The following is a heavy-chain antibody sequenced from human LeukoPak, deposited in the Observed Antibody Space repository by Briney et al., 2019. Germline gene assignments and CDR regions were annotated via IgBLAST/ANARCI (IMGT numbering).Heavy chain of an antibody. V-gene: IGHV3-74*01. CDR3: AKARAADYYYYGMDV. D-gene: IGHD6-25*01. CDR2: INSAGNSI. J-gene: IGHJ6*02. CDR1: GFTFSSYW. Sequence: GGSLRLSCAASGFTFSSYWIHWVRQAPGKGLVWVSRINSAGNSISYADSVKGRFTISRDNANNTLYLQMNSLRAEDTAVYYCAKARAADYYYYGMDVWGQGTTVTVSS.